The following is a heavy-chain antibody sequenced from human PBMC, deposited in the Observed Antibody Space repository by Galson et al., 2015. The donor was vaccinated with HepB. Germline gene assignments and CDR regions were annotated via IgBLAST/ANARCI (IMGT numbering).Heavy chain of an antibody. CDR2: IKHNSGGT. D-gene: IGHD2-2*01. Sequence: SVRVSCKAFGYTFTNYYMNWVRQAPGQGLEWMGWIKHNSGGTNYAQTVQGRVTMTRDTSISTAYMEMSSLSSDDTAVYHCAAAYQALPPVYWGQGTLPTVSS. V-gene: IGHV1-2*02. CDR1: GYTFTNYY. CDR3: AAAYQALPPVY. J-gene: IGHJ4*02.